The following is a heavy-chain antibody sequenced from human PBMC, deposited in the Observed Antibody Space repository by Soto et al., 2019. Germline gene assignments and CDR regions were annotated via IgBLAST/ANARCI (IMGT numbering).Heavy chain of an antibody. CDR3: ATDYYFHTSARIGAFAI. CDR2: ITTSSDV. D-gene: IGHD3-22*01. Sequence: EVQLVESGGGLVKPGGSLRLSCAASGFTFSRYSMTWVRQTPGKGLEWVSSITTSSDVYYADSLKGRFTISRDNAKNSLYLQMNSLSAEDTAVYYCATDYYFHTSARIGAFAIWGQGTMVTVSS. V-gene: IGHV3-21*01. CDR1: GFTFSRYS. J-gene: IGHJ3*02.